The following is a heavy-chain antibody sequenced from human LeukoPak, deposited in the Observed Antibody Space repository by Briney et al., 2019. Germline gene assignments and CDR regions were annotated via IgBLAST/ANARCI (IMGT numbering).Heavy chain of an antibody. J-gene: IGHJ4*02. Sequence: GESLKISCKGSGYSFTSYWIGWARQMPGKGLEWMGIIYPGDSDLRYSPSFQGPVTISADKSISTAYLQWSSLKASDTAIYYCARSKYQLLPFDYWGQGTLVTVSS. D-gene: IGHD2-2*01. CDR2: IYPGDSDL. CDR3: ARSKYQLLPFDY. CDR1: GYSFTSYW. V-gene: IGHV5-51*01.